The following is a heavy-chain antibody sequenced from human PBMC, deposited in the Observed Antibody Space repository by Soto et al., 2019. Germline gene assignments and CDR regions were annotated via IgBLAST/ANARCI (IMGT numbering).Heavy chain of an antibody. Sequence: GGSLRLSCAASGFTFSSYAMSWVRQAPGKGLEWVSAISGSGGSTYYADSVKGRFTISRDNSKNTLCLQMNSLRAEDTAVYYCAKEYYYGSGSYPYCFDYWGQGTLVTVSS. D-gene: IGHD3-10*01. CDR3: AKEYYYGSGSYPYCFDY. CDR2: ISGSGGST. CDR1: GFTFSSYA. V-gene: IGHV3-23*01. J-gene: IGHJ4*02.